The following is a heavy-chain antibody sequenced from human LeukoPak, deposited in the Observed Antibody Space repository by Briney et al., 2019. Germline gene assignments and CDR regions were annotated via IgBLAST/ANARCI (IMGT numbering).Heavy chain of an antibody. CDR2: INPNNGGT. CDR3: ARGFYGDFSV. D-gene: IGHD4-17*01. J-gene: IGHJ4*02. Sequence: ASVKVSCKASGYTFTGYYMHWVRQAPGQGLEWMGWINPNNGGTKYAQKFQGRVTMTRDTSISTAYMELSRLTSDDTAVYYCARGFYGDFSVWGQGTLVTVSS. CDR1: GYTFTGYY. V-gene: IGHV1-2*02.